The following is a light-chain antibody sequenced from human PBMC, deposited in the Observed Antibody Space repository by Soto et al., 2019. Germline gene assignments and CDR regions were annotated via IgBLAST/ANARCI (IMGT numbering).Light chain of an antibody. V-gene: IGLV2-14*01. Sequence: QSALTQPASVSGSPGQSITISCTGSSADIGSHDYVSWYQQHPGKVPKLIIYEVSKRPSGASDRFSGSKSGNAAYLSISGLQPEDEADYYCSSYTTTSALVFGAGTKVTVL. CDR2: EVS. CDR3: SSYTTTSALV. J-gene: IGLJ1*01. CDR1: SADIGSHDY.